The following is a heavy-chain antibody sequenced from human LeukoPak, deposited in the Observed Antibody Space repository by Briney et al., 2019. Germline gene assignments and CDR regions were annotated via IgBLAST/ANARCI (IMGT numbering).Heavy chain of an antibody. D-gene: IGHD1-1*01. Sequence: PSETLSLTCSVSGASISSDYWSWIRQPAGKGLEWIGRIYGSESTAYNPSLKSRVTMSVDTSKNQFSLKLSSVTAADTALYYCARDWSTGTSSYNWFASWGQGTLVIVSS. CDR1: GASISSDY. V-gene: IGHV4-4*07. CDR2: IYGSEST. CDR3: ARDWSTGTSSYNWFAS. J-gene: IGHJ5*01.